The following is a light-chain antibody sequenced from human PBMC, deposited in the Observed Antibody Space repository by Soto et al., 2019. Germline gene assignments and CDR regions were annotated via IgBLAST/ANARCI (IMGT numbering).Light chain of an antibody. V-gene: IGKV3-15*01. CDR1: QSVSSN. CDR2: DAS. CDR3: QQYNSWPVT. Sequence: EIVFTQSPATLHFSTDQRPTLYCXXSQSVSSNYLAWYQQKPGQAPRLLIYDASTRATGIPARFSGSGSGTEFTLTISSLQSEDFAVYYCQQYNSWPVTFGQGTKVDIK. J-gene: IGKJ1*01.